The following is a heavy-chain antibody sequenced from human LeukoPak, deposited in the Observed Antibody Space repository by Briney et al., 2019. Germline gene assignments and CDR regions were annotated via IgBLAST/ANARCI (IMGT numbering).Heavy chain of an antibody. J-gene: IGHJ4*02. CDR3: ARDRAEKDSSSWYYDFDY. CDR1: GFTFSSYA. CDR2: ISYDGSNK. V-gene: IGHV3-30*01. Sequence: PGRSLRLSCAASGFTFSSYAMHWVRQAPGKGLEWVAVISYDGSNKYYADSVKGRFTISRDNSKNTLYLQMNSLRAEDTAVYYCARDRAEKDSSSWYYDFDYWGQGTLVTVSS. D-gene: IGHD6-13*01.